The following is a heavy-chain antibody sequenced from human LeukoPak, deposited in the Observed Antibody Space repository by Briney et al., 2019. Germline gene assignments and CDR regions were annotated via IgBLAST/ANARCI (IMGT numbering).Heavy chain of an antibody. CDR3: AKECDYYDFWTPAAFDI. D-gene: IGHD3-3*01. V-gene: IGHV3-30*18. J-gene: IGHJ3*02. CDR2: ISYDGSNK. Sequence: PGRSLRLSCAASGFTFSSYGMHWVRQAPGKGLEWVAVISYDGSNKYYADSVKGRFTISRDNSKNTLYLQMSSLRAEDTAVYYCAKECDYYDFWTPAAFDIWGQGTMVTVSS. CDR1: GFTFSSYG.